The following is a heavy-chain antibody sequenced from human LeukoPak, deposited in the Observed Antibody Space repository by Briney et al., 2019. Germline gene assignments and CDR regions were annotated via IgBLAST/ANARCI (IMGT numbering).Heavy chain of an antibody. CDR2: ISAYNGNT. CDR3: ARGPLQAAAGTRAYYYYGMDV. J-gene: IGHJ6*04. V-gene: IGHV1-18*04. Sequence: ASVKVSCKASGYTFTSYGISWVRQAPGQGLEWMGWISAYNGNTSYAQKLQGRVTMTTDTSTSTAYMELRSLRSDDTAVYYCARGPLQAAAGTRAYYYYGMDVWGKGTTVTVSS. CDR1: GYTFTSYG. D-gene: IGHD6-13*01.